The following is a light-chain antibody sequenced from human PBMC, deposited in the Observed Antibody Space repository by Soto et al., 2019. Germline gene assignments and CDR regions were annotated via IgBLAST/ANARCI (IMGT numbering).Light chain of an antibody. CDR1: QDINNY. Sequence: DIQMTQSPSSLSASVGDRVTITCRASQDINNYLAWYQQRPGKVPKLLIYAASTLQSGVPSRFSGSGSGTDFTLTISSLQPEDVASYYCQKYDSAPRTFGGGTRVEVK. CDR3: QKYDSAPRT. V-gene: IGKV1-27*01. CDR2: AAS. J-gene: IGKJ4*01.